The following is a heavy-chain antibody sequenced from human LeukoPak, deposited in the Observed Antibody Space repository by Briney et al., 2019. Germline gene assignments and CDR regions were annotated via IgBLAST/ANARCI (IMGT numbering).Heavy chain of an antibody. CDR1: GFTVSSNY. J-gene: IGHJ6*02. CDR2: IYSGGYT. V-gene: IGHV3-66*01. Sequence: GGSLRLSCAASGFTVSSNYMSWVRQAPGKGLEWVSVIYSGGYTYYADSVKGRFTISRDSSKNTLYLQMNSLRAEDTAVYYCARDNRGGYSYGTGGMYVWGQGTTVTVSS. D-gene: IGHD5-18*01. CDR3: ARDNRGGYSYGTGGMYV.